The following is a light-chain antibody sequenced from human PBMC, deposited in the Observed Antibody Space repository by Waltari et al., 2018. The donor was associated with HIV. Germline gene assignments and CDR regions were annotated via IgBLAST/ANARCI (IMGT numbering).Light chain of an antibody. CDR2: YVS. V-gene: IGLV2-14*03. CDR1: SSGGCGSNY. Sequence: QSALTQPDSVSGSPGQSITISCTGTSSGGCGSNYVHWYQQHPGKAPKLMIYYVSNRPSGVSNRFSGSKSGNTASLTISGLQAEDEADYYCSSYTSSSTLEVFGGGTKLTVL. J-gene: IGLJ3*02. CDR3: SSYTSSSTLEV.